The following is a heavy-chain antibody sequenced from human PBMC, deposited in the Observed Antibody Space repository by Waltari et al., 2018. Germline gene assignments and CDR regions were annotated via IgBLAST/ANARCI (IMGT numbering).Heavy chain of an antibody. J-gene: IGHJ5*02. Sequence: QAHVVQSGAEVKKPGSSVRVSCKASGGSFSTYAVNWLRQAPGQGLEWMGRIIPVLGKEDYAQKFQGRLTITADKSTSTAYMELSSLKSNDTAVYYCARGPLSGWFDPWGQGTLVTVSS. CDR1: GGSFSTYA. CDR2: IIPVLGKE. D-gene: IGHD1-26*01. V-gene: IGHV1-69*04. CDR3: ARGPLSGWFDP.